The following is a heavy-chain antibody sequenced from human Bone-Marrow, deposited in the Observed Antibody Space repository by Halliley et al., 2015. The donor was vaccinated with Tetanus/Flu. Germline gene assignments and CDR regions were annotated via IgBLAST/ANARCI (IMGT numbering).Heavy chain of an antibody. CDR1: GASTSTSTYY. D-gene: IGHD3-16*01. CDR3: GGGKNLLGSYYFDY. Sequence: TLSLTCTVSGASTSTSTYYWGWIRQPPGKGLEWIGNIYYGGNTYYDPSLKNRVTISVDTPKNHFSLNLNSVTAADTAVYYCGGGKNLLGSYYFDYWGQGTLVIVSS. CDR2: IYYGGNT. J-gene: IGHJ4*02. V-gene: IGHV4-39*01.